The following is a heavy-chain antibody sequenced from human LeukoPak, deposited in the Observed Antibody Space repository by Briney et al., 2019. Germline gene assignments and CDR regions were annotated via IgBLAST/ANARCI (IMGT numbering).Heavy chain of an antibody. CDR3: ARDSHYDYVWGNYRSSYFDY. CDR1: GFTFSSYN. V-gene: IGHV3-21*01. CDR2: ISSSSTYI. Sequence: GGSLRLSCAASGFTFSSYNMHWVRQAPGKGLEWVSCISSSSTYIYYADSVKGRFTISRDNAKNSLYLQMNSLRAEDTAVYYCARDSHYDYVWGNYRSSYFDYWGQGTLVTVSS. J-gene: IGHJ4*02. D-gene: IGHD3-16*02.